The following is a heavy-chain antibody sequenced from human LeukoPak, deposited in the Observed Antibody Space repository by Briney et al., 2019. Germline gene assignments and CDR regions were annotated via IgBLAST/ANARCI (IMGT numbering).Heavy chain of an antibody. Sequence: SETLSLTCTVSGGSISSGGYYWGWIRQHPGKGLEWIGYIYYSGSTYYNPSLKSRVTISVDTSKNQFSLKLSSVAAADTAVYYCARARHSGEHLDYWGQGTLVTVSS. J-gene: IGHJ4*02. CDR3: ARARHSGEHLDY. CDR2: IYYSGST. CDR1: GGSISSGGYY. D-gene: IGHD6-19*01. V-gene: IGHV4-31*03.